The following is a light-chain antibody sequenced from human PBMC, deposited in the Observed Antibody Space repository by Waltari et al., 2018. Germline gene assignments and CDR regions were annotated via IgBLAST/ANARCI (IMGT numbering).Light chain of an antibody. CDR2: AAS. CDR3: QQGYSTPLIP. CDR1: QSISSY. Sequence: DIQMTQSPSSLSASVGDRVTITCRASQSISSYLNWYQQKPGKAPKPLIYAASSLQNGVQSRFSGIGSGKDFTLTISSLQPEDFATYYCQQGYSTPLIPFGPGPKWISN. V-gene: IGKV1-39*01. J-gene: IGKJ3*01.